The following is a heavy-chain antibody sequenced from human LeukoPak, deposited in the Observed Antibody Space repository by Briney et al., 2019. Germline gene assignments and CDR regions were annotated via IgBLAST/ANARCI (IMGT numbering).Heavy chain of an antibody. Sequence: GGSLRLSCAASGFTFSTYAMSWVRQAPGEGLEWVSAISGSGDDTYYTDSVKGRFTISRDNVKNSLYLQMNSLRAEDTAVYYCVRANYDSSGYPFFDFWGQGTLVTVSS. CDR1: GFTFSTYA. J-gene: IGHJ4*02. CDR2: ISGSGDDT. D-gene: IGHD3-22*01. CDR3: VRANYDSSGYPFFDF. V-gene: IGHV3-23*01.